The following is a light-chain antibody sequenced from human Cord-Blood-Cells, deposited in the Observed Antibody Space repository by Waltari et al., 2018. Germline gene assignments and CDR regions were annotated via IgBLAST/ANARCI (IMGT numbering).Light chain of an antibody. Sequence: QSALTQPRSVSGSPGQSATISCTGTSSDVGGYNYVSWYQQHPGKAPKLMIYDVSRRPSGVPDRFAGSKSGNTASRTISGLQAEDEADYYCCSYAGSYVFGTGTKVTVL. J-gene: IGLJ1*01. CDR1: SSDVGGYNY. V-gene: IGLV2-11*01. CDR3: CSYAGSYV. CDR2: DVS.